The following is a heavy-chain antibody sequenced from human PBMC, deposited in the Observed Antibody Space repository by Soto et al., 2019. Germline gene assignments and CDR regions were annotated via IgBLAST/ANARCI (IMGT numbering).Heavy chain of an antibody. CDR1: GGSFSGYY. CDR3: ASDYGETTFDY. J-gene: IGHJ4*02. CDR2: INHSGST. D-gene: IGHD4-17*01. Sequence: QVQLQQWGAGLLKPSETLSLTCAVYGGSFSGYYWSWIRQPPGKGLEWIGEINHSGSTNYNPSPKSRVTISVDTSKNQFSLKLSSVTAADTAVYYCASDYGETTFDYWGQGTLVTVSS. V-gene: IGHV4-34*01.